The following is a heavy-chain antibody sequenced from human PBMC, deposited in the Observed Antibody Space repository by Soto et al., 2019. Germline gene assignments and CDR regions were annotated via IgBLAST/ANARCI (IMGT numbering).Heavy chain of an antibody. Sequence: SETLSLTCTVSGGSFSSTSYYWGWIRQPPGKGLEWIGSIYYRGTTYYNPSLKSRVTISVDTSKKQFSLKLSSVTAADTAVYYCAITLSFNLYQHWGQGTLVTVSS. CDR1: GGSFSSTSYY. CDR3: AITLSFNLYQH. J-gene: IGHJ1*01. CDR2: IYYRGTT. V-gene: IGHV4-39*01.